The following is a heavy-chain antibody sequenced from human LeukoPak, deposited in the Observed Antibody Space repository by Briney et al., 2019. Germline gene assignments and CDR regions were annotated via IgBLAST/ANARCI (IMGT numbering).Heavy chain of an antibody. Sequence: GGSLRLSCAASGFTFDDYGMSWVGQAPGKGLEWVSVINWNGGSTGYADSVKGRFTISRDNAKNSLYLQMNSLRAEDTAFYYCARGYGDYDFFFNYWGQGTLVTVSS. J-gene: IGHJ4*02. CDR2: INWNGGST. CDR3: ARGYGDYDFFFNY. CDR1: GFTFDDYG. V-gene: IGHV3-20*04. D-gene: IGHD4-17*01.